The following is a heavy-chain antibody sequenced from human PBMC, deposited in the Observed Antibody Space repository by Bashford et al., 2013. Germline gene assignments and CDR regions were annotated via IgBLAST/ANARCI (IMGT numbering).Heavy chain of an antibody. D-gene: IGHD1-1*01. J-gene: IGHJ4*02. CDR3: ARKEGTH. Sequence: SETLSLICTVSGGSVSSDFWSWIRQTPGKGLEWIGYIYNSGSTSYSPSLRSRVTMSVDTSKNQFSLKLTSVTAADTAVYYCARKEGTHWGQGTQVTVSS. CDR2: IYNSGST. V-gene: IGHV4-59*02. CDR1: GGSVSSDF.